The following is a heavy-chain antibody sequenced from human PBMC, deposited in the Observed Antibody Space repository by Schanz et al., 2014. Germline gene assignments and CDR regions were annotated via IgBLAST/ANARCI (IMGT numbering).Heavy chain of an antibody. CDR3: AKSYDTSGYSGFDY. Sequence: VQLVESEGGLVQPGRSLRLSCAGSGFSFSDYGMHWVRQAPGRGLEWVAVISYHGSERYYADSVKGRFTISRDNSKNTLYLQMNSLRTEDTAVYFCAKSYDTSGYSGFDYWGQGTLVTVSS. J-gene: IGHJ4*02. V-gene: IGHV3-30*18. D-gene: IGHD3-22*01. CDR1: GFSFSDYG. CDR2: ISYHGSER.